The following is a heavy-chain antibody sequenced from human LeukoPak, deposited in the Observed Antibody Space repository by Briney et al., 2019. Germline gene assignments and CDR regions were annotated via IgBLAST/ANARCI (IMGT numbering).Heavy chain of an antibody. J-gene: IGHJ4*02. CDR3: ARDPRNYDFWRGDYYFDY. CDR1: GYTFTSYG. V-gene: IGHV1-18*01. Sequence: ASVQVSCKASGYTFTSYGISWVRQAPGQGLEWMGWISAYNGNTNYAQKLQGRVTMTTDTSTSTAYMELRSLRSDDTAVYYCARDPRNYDFWRGDYYFDYWGQGTLVTVSS. D-gene: IGHD3-3*01. CDR2: ISAYNGNT.